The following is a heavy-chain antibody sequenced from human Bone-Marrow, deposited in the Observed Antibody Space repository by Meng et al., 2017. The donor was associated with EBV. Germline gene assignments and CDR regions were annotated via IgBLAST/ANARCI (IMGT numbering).Heavy chain of an antibody. Sequence: LQLQESGSGLANPSQTLSLTCAVAGGSISSGDYSWSWIRQPPGKGLEWIGNIYHSGSTFYNSSLNSRVTISVDKSKNQFSLKLSSVTAADTAVYYCAAGFRELVRSRDYWGQGTLVTVSS. CDR2: IYHSGST. V-gene: IGHV4-30-2*01. J-gene: IGHJ4*02. D-gene: IGHD3-10*01. CDR1: GGSISSGDYS. CDR3: AAGFRELVRSRDY.